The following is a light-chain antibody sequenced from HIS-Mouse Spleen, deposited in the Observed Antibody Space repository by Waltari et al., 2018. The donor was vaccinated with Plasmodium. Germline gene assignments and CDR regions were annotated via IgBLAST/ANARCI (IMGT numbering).Light chain of an antibody. CDR1: QDISNY. Sequence: DIQMTQSPSSLSASVGDRVTINCQASQDISNYLNWYQQKPGKAPKLLIYDASNLETGGPARFSGSGSGTDFMFTISRLQPEDIATYYCQQYDNLPYTFGQGTKLEIK. CDR2: DAS. V-gene: IGKV1-33*01. J-gene: IGKJ2*01. CDR3: QQYDNLPYT.